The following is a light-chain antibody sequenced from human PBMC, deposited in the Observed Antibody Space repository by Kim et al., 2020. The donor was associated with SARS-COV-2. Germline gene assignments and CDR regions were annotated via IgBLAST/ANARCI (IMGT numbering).Light chain of an antibody. CDR3: QQYNSYPLT. V-gene: IGKV1-5*03. CDR2: GAS. Sequence: AFVGDRVTITCRASQSIGRSLAWHQQKPGKAPNLLIYGASTLESGVTSRFSGSGYGTEFTLTISSLQPDDFATYYCQQYNSYPLTFGGGTKVDIK. CDR1: QSIGRS. J-gene: IGKJ4*01.